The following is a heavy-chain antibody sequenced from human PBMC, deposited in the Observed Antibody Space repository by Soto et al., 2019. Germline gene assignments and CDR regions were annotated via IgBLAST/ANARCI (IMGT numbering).Heavy chain of an antibody. CDR1: GGTFSSYT. D-gene: IGHD2-21*01. Sequence: QVQLVQSGAEVKKPGSSVKVSCKASGGTFSSYTISWVRQAPGQGLEWMGRIIPILGVANYAQKFQGRVTITAYKSTTTPYMGLSSLRSEETAVYYRAPGPGGVSYSYYYMDVWGKGTAVTLSS. CDR3: APGPGGVSYSYYYMDV. J-gene: IGHJ6*03. V-gene: IGHV1-69*02. CDR2: IIPILGVA.